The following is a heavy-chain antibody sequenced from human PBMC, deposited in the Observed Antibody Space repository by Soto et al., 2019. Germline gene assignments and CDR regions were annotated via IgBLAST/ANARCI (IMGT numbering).Heavy chain of an antibody. V-gene: IGHV3-30-3*01. D-gene: IGHD1-26*01. Sequence: QVQLVESGGGVVQPGRSLRLSCAASGFTFSSYAMHWVRQAPGKGLEWVAVLSYDGSNKYYADSVKGRFTISRDNSKNTLYLHMNSLTTEAAAVYYCATGGMSGSYRDYWGQGTLVTVSS. J-gene: IGHJ4*02. CDR3: ATGGMSGSYRDY. CDR2: LSYDGSNK. CDR1: GFTFSSYA.